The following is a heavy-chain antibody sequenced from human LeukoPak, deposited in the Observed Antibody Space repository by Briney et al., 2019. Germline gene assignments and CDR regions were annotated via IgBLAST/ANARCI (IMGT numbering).Heavy chain of an antibody. Sequence: PGGSLRLSCAASGFAFTDYAFSWVRQAPGKGLEWVSAITDSGGATYYADSVKGRFTISRDNSKNTVYLQMNSLRGDDTAIYYCAKAYTRSWYAAFDIWGQGTMVTISS. CDR2: ITDSGGAT. D-gene: IGHD6-13*01. CDR1: GFAFTDYA. CDR3: AKAYTRSWYAAFDI. J-gene: IGHJ3*02. V-gene: IGHV3-23*01.